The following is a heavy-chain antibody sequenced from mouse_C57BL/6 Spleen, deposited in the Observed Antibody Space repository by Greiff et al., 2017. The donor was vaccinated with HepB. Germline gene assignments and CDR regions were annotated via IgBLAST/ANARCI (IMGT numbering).Heavy chain of an antibody. CDR1: GYAFTNYL. CDR2: INPGSGGT. CDR3: ARDFDY. J-gene: IGHJ2*01. Sequence: QVQLQQSGAELVRPGTSVKVSCKASGYAFTNYLIEWVKQRPGQGLEWIGVINPGSGGTNYNEKFKGKATLTADKSSSTAYMQLSSLTSEESAVYFCARDFDYWGQGTTLTVSS. V-gene: IGHV1-54*01.